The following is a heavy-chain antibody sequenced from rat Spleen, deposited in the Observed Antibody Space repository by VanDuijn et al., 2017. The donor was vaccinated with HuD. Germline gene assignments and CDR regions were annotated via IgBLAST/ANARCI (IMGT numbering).Heavy chain of an antibody. CDR1: GYSLTSNY. CDR3: TSPPLRSGFYYIEY. Sequence: EVQLPESGPALVKPSQSLPLTCSVTGYSLTSNYWGWIRQFPGDKMEWTGYISYSGSTGFNPSLKSRISITRDTSKNQFFLQLNSLTTEDTATYFCTSPPLRSGFYYIEYWGHGVMVTVSS. D-gene: IGHD1-11*01. CDR2: ISYSGST. J-gene: IGHJ2*01. V-gene: IGHV3-1*01.